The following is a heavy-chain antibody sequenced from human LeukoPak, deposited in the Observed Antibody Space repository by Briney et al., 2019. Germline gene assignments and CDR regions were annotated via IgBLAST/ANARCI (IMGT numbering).Heavy chain of an antibody. J-gene: IGHJ3*02. D-gene: IGHD3-3*01. Sequence: GGSLRLSCAASGFTVSSNYMSWVRQAPGKGLEWVSVIYSGGSTYYADSVKGRFTISRDNSKNTLYLQMNSLRAEDTAVYYCAKKIFGPGEYAFDIWGQGTMVTVSS. CDR3: AKKIFGPGEYAFDI. V-gene: IGHV3-53*01. CDR1: GFTVSSNY. CDR2: IYSGGST.